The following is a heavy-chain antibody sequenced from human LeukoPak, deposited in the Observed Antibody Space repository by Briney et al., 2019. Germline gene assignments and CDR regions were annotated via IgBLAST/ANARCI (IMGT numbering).Heavy chain of an antibody. Sequence: GGSLRLSCAASGFTFSSYWMHWVRQAPGRGLVWVSRINSDGSSTSYADSVKGRFTISRDNAKNTLYLQMNSLRAEDTAVYYCARAYNWNDVDYWGQGTLVTVSS. J-gene: IGHJ4*02. CDR3: ARAYNWNDVDY. D-gene: IGHD1-1*01. CDR2: INSDGSST. CDR1: GFTFSSYW. V-gene: IGHV3-74*01.